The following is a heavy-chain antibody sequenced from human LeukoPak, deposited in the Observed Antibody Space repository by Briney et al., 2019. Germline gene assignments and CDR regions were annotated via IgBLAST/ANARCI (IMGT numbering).Heavy chain of an antibody. J-gene: IGHJ4*02. Sequence: GGSLRLSCAASGFTFSDYYMSWIRQAPGKGLEWVSYISSSGSTIYYADSVKGRFTISRDNAKNSLYLQMNSLRAEDTAVYYCARLELGIRTPVFPDDYWGQETLVTVSS. V-gene: IGHV3-11*01. CDR1: GFTFSDYY. CDR2: ISSSGSTI. D-gene: IGHD7-27*01. CDR3: ARLELGIRTPVFPDDY.